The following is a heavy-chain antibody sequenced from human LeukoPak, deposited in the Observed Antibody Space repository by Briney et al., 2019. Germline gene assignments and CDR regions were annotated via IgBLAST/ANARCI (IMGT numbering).Heavy chain of an antibody. CDR2: ISYDGSNK. V-gene: IGHV3-30-3*01. D-gene: IGHD3-10*01. Sequence: GGSLRLSCAASGFTFTSYAMHWVRQAPGKGLERVAVISYDGSNKYYTDSVKGRFTISRDNSKNTLYLQMNSLRAEDTAVYYCAISNYYGSGTNPDYWGQGTLVTVSS. J-gene: IGHJ4*02. CDR1: GFTFTSYA. CDR3: AISNYYGSGTNPDY.